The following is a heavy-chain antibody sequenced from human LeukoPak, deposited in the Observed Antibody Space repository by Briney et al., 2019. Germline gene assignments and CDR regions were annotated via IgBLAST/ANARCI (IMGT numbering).Heavy chain of an antibody. J-gene: IGHJ4*02. CDR2: IYYRGTT. Sequence: PSETLSLTCTVSGDSIDSYYWSWIRQPPGKGLEWIGFIYYRGTTSYNPFLKSRVTISVDTSKNQFSLKLNSVTAADTAVYYCARLPRYGGYDHFDYWGQGILVIVYS. CDR3: ARLPRYGGYDHFDY. CDR1: GDSIDSYY. V-gene: IGHV4-59*12. D-gene: IGHD5-12*01.